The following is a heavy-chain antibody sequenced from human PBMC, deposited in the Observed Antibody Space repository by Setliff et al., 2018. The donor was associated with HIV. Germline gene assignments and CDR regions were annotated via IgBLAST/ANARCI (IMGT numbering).Heavy chain of an antibody. CDR2: INPNSDNT. V-gene: IGHV1-8*02. Sequence: ASVKVSCKTSGFIFTNYAVHWVRQATGRGLEWMGWINPNSDNTAYAQKFQGRLTMTRNTSTGTVYMELSSLRSEDTAVYYCARIGRTPYYYYYMDVWGKGTTVTVSS. CDR1: GFIFTNYA. D-gene: IGHD2-15*01. CDR3: ARIGRTPYYYYYMDV. J-gene: IGHJ6*03.